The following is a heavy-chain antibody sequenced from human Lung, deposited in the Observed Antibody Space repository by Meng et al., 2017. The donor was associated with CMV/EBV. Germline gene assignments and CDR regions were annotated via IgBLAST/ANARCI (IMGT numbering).Heavy chain of an antibody. D-gene: IGHD2-8*01. CDR3: AKDLYYSFDY. CDR2: VAHDGSAK. Sequence: VELGVGLVQLGGALDISCVTAELSFSASAWHWVRQPPCNVLEWVSFVAHDGSAKTYTDSVKSRFTISRDDSENTVYLAMNSLGVEDTAVYYCAKDLYYSFDYWGQGTLVTVSS. CDR1: ELSFSASA. J-gene: IGHJ4*02. V-gene: IGHV3-30*02.